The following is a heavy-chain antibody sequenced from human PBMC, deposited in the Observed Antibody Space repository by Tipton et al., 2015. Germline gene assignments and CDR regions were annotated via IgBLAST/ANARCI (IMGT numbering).Heavy chain of an antibody. Sequence: TLSLTCSVSGTSTSTSDDSWSWLRQPPGKGLEWIGDIYNNGRADCNPSLRSRVMLSVDTSKNQFSLRLSSVTAADTAVYYCVRGGYCSTLNCIGAFDPWGQGLLVSASS. D-gene: IGHD2-2*01. J-gene: IGHJ5*02. CDR3: VRGGYCSTLNCIGAFDP. V-gene: IGHV4-30-4*01. CDR1: GTSTSTSDDS. CDR2: IYNNGRA.